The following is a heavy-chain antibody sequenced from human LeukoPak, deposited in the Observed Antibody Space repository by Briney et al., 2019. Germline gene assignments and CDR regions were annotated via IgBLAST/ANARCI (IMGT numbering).Heavy chain of an antibody. Sequence: GGTLRLSCAASGFTFTSHGMNWVRQAPGKGLEWVSGISSSGDITYYADSVKGRFTISRDNSKDTLYLQMNSLRAEDTAIYYCAKDSLPGIAAAGTVYWGQGTLVTVSS. J-gene: IGHJ4*02. CDR1: GFTFTSHG. V-gene: IGHV3-23*01. CDR2: ISSSGDIT. D-gene: IGHD6-13*01. CDR3: AKDSLPGIAAAGTVY.